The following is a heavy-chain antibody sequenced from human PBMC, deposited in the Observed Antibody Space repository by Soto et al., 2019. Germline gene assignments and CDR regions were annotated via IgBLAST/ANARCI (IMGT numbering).Heavy chain of an antibody. V-gene: IGHV3-33*01. CDR2: IWYDGSNK. D-gene: IGHD5-18*01. CDR1: GFTFSSYG. Sequence: QVQLVESGGGVVQPGRSLRLSCAASGFTFSSYGMHWVRQAPGKGLEWVAVIWYDGSNKYYADSVKGRFTISRDNSKNTLYLQMNSLRAEDTAVHYCASSPPKLWALDYWGRGILVTDSS. J-gene: IGHJ4*02. CDR3: ASSPPKLWALDY.